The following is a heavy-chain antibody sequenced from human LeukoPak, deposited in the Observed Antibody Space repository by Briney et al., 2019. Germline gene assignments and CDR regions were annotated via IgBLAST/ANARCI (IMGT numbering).Heavy chain of an antibody. CDR1: GYPFSNYW. Sequence: NRGESLKISCKASGYPFSNYWIAWVRQMPGKGLEWMGIIDPDDSETGYSPSFQGQVTISVDKSISTAFLQWSSLKASDTAIYYCAKRFSGYGMDVWGQGTTVTVSS. CDR3: AKRFSGYGMDV. V-gene: IGHV5-51*01. CDR2: IDPDDSET. D-gene: IGHD3-3*02. J-gene: IGHJ6*01.